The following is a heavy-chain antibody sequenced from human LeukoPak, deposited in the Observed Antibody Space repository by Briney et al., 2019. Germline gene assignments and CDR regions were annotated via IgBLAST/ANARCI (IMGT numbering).Heavy chain of an antibody. J-gene: IGHJ4*02. CDR1: GGSISSYY. Sequence: PSETLSLTCTVSGGSISSYYWSWIRQPPGKGLEWIGYIYYSGSTNYNPSLKSRVTISVDTSKNQFSLKLSSVTAADTAVYYCARRKQWRAAPSYYFNSWAREPRATVSS. V-gene: IGHV4-59*01. CDR3: ARRKQWRAAPSYYFNS. CDR2: IYYSGST. D-gene: IGHD6-19*01.